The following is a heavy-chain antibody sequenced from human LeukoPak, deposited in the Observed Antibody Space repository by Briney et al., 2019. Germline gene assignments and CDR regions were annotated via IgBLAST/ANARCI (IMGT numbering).Heavy chain of an antibody. J-gene: IGHJ3*02. Sequence: GGSLRLSCAASGFTFSSYEMNWVRQAPGKGLEWVSYISSSGSTTYYADSVKGRFTISRDNAWNSLFLQMNSLRAEDTALYYCAHVKARSVSTFDIWGRGTMVTVSS. V-gene: IGHV3-48*03. CDR3: AHVKARSVSTFDI. D-gene: IGHD6-6*01. CDR1: GFTFSSYE. CDR2: ISSSGSTT.